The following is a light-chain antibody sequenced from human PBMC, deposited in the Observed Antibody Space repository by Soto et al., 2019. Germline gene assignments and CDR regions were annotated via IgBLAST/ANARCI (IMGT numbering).Light chain of an antibody. CDR1: QSISSW. V-gene: IGKV1-5*03. CDR3: QQYNRYWT. Sequence: DIQRTQSPSTLYASVGDSVTITCRASQSISSWLSCYQQNPGKAPKLLIYKAPSLESGVPSRFSGSGSGTEFTLSISSLQPDDFATHFGQQYNRYWTFGHGTKVEIK. CDR2: KAP. J-gene: IGKJ1*01.